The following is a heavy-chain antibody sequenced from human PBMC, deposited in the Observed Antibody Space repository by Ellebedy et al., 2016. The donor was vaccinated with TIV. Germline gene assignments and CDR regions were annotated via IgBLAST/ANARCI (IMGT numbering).Heavy chain of an antibody. Sequence: SETLSLXXSVSATSISTYYWGWIRQPPGKGLEWIGAISNTGTTHYNESLKSRVTLSVDTSKNQFSLKLTSVTATDTAVYYCARHGQFDYWGQGTPVIVSS. J-gene: IGHJ4*02. CDR1: ATSISTYY. CDR2: ISNTGTT. CDR3: ARHGQFDY. V-gene: IGHV4-59*08.